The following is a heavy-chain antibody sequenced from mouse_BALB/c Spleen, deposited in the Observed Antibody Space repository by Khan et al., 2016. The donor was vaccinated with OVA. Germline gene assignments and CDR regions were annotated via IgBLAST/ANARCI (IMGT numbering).Heavy chain of an antibody. D-gene: IGHD3-1*01. CDR2: IFPGGGYT. J-gene: IGHJ2*01. Sequence: QVQLQQSGAELVRPGTSVKMSCKAAGYTFTNYWIGWVKQRPGHGLEWIGDIFPGGGYTNYNEKFKGKATLSADTSSSTAYMQLSSLTSEDSAIFYGARRGAARATYDYFDYWGQGTTLTVSS. CDR3: ARRGAARATYDYFDY. V-gene: IGHV1-63*02. CDR1: GYTFTNYW.